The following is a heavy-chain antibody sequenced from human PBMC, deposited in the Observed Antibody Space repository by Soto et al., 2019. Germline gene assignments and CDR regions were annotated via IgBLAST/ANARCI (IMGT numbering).Heavy chain of an antibody. D-gene: IGHD1-26*01. J-gene: IGHJ4*02. Sequence: EGSLILSCAASGFTFSDYYMSWIRQAPGKGLEWISYISSSSSYTNYADSVKGRFTISRDNAKNSLYLQMNSLRAEDTAVYYCARDPYSGRSYYDFWGQGTLVTVSS. CDR1: GFTFSDYY. V-gene: IGHV3-11*05. CDR3: ARDPYSGRSYYDF. CDR2: ISSSSSYT.